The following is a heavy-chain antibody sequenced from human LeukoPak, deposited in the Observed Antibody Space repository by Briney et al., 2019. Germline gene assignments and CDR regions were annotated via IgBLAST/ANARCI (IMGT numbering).Heavy chain of an antibody. D-gene: IGHD2-15*01. CDR1: GYTFTGYY. CDR2: INPNSGGT. J-gene: IGHJ6*03. V-gene: IGHV1-2*02. CDR3: ARDIGWWGYHYYYMDV. Sequence: ASVKVSCKASGYTFTGYYMHWVRQAPGQGLEWMGWINPNSGGTNYAQKFQGRVTMTRDTSISTAYMELSRLRSDDTAVYYCARDIGWWGYHYYYMDVWGKGTTVTVSS.